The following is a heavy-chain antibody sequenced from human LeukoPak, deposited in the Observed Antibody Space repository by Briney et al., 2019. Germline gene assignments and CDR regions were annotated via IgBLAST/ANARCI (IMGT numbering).Heavy chain of an antibody. Sequence: PGGSLRLSCAASGFTVSSYAMSWVRQAPGKGLEWVSAISGSGGSTYYADSVKGRFTISRDNSKNTLYLQMNSLRAEDTAVYYCAKTFWAGSWYYDYWGQGTLVTVSS. V-gene: IGHV3-23*01. D-gene: IGHD6-13*01. CDR3: AKTFWAGSWYYDY. CDR1: GFTVSSYA. CDR2: ISGSGGST. J-gene: IGHJ4*02.